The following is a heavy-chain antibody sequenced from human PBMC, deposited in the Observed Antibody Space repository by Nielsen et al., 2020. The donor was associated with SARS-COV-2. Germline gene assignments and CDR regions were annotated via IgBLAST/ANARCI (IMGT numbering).Heavy chain of an antibody. Sequence: GESLKISCAASGFTFTNYGMHWVRQAPGKGLEWVAVTSYDGNNKYYADSVKGRFTISRDNSKNTLFLQMNSLRGEDTAVYYCARDSQVGVAVPDTLDYWGQGTLVTVSS. D-gene: IGHD2-15*01. CDR2: TSYDGNNK. CDR1: GFTFTNYG. V-gene: IGHV3-30*03. J-gene: IGHJ4*02. CDR3: ARDSQVGVAVPDTLDY.